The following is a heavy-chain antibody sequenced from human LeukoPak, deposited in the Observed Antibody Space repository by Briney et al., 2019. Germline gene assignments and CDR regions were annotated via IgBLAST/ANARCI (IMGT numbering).Heavy chain of an antibody. V-gene: IGHV1-69*01. CDR3: ARDREATITVSLLGYKGDWFDP. J-gene: IGHJ5*02. D-gene: IGHD5-12*01. Sequence: SVKVSCKASGGTFSSYAISWVRQAPGQGLEWMGGIIPIFGTANYAQKFQGRVTITADESTSTAYMELSSLRSEDTAVYYCARDREATITVSLLGYKGDWFDPWGQGTLVTVSS. CDR2: IIPIFGTA. CDR1: GGTFSSYA.